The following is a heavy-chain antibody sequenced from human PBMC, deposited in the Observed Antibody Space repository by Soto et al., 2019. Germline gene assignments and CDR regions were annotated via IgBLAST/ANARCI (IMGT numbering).Heavy chain of an antibody. J-gene: IGHJ4*02. CDR1: GGSFSGYY. D-gene: IGHD3-22*01. CDR2: INHSGST. Sequence: NPSETLSLTCAVYGGSFSGYYWSWIRQPPGKGLEWIGEINHSGSTNYNPSLKSRVTISVDTSKNQFSLKLSSVTAADTAVYYCARRYYYDSSGDFDYWGQGTLVTVSS. CDR3: ARRYYYDSSGDFDY. V-gene: IGHV4-34*01.